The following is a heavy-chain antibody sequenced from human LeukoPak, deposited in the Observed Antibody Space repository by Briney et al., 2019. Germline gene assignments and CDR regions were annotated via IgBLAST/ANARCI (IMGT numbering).Heavy chain of an antibody. V-gene: IGHV3-21*06. CDR3: ATGNGDYFSTDRRNAMDV. J-gene: IGHJ6*02. Sequence: PGGSLRLSCSASGFTFSSYHMNWVRQAPGKGLEWVSYISSGSSDLYYTDSVKGRFTVSRDNAQNSLYLRMDSLRAEDTAVYYCATGNGDYFSTDRRNAMDVWGQGTTVTVSS. CDR2: ISSGSSDL. CDR1: GFTFSSYH. D-gene: IGHD4-17*01.